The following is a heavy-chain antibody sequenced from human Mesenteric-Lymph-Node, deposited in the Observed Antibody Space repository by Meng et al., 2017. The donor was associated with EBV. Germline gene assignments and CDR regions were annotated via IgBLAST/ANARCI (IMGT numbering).Heavy chain of an antibody. J-gene: IGHJ4*02. CDR1: GGTFTSYD. CDR3: SRDSIYDGLDY. D-gene: IGHD3-16*01. V-gene: IGHV1-8*01. Sequence: QVLLVQAGAEVKKPGSPVTVSCKASGGTFTSYDINWVRQATGQGLEWMGWMNPNSGNTGSAQKFQGRVTMTRNTAISTAYMELNSLTSEDTAIYYCSRDSIYDGLDYWGQGTLVTVSS. CDR2: MNPNSGNT.